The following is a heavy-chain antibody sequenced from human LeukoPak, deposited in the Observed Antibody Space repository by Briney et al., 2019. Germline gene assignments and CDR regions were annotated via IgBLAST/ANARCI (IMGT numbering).Heavy chain of an antibody. J-gene: IGHJ1*01. Sequence: GGSLRLSCAASGFTFSSYGMHWVRQAPGKGLEWVAVIWYDGSNKYYTDSVKGRFTISRDNSKNTLYLQMNSLRAEDTAVYYCARADDSSGLGFQHWGQGTLVTVSS. V-gene: IGHV3-33*01. CDR3: ARADDSSGLGFQH. CDR1: GFTFSSYG. CDR2: IWYDGSNK. D-gene: IGHD3-22*01.